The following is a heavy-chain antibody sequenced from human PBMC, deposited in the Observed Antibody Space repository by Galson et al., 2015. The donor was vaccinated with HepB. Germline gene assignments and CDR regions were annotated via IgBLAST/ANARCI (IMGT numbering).Heavy chain of an antibody. J-gene: IGHJ4*02. CDR3: ARLAAATGSDY. V-gene: IGHV3-23*01. Sequence: SLRLSCAASGFGFSSYAMNWVRQAPGRGLEWVSSISGSGANTYYADSVKGRFTISRDNPKTTLYLQMNSLRAEDTAVYYCARLAAATGSDYWGQGTLVTVSS. D-gene: IGHD6-13*01. CDR2: ISGSGANT. CDR1: GFGFSSYA.